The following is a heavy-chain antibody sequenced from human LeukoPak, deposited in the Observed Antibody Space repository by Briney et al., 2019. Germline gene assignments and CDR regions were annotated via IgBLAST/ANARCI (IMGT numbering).Heavy chain of an antibody. CDR1: SXXYY. V-gene: IGHV4-31*02. CDR2: IHNSGST. CDR3: ARSRYCSSSSCSRSRRDRDVEWFDP. J-gene: IGHJ5*02. D-gene: IGHD2-2*01. Sequence: SXXYYWSWIRXXPGKGLEWIGYIHNSGSTHXSPSLKSRISISVDTSRNQFSLKLSSVTAADTAVYYCARSRYCSSSSCSRSRRDRDVEWFDPWGQGTLVTVSS.